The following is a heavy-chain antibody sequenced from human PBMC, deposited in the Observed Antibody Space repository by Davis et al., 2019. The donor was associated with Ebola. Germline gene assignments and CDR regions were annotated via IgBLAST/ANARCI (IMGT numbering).Heavy chain of an antibody. V-gene: IGHV1-2*04. Sequence: AASVKVSCKASGHTFTAYSMHWVRQAPGQGLECMGWINPNSGGTNYAQKFQGWVTMTRDTSISTAYMELSRLRSDDTAVYYCARVGPYSNRRYGMDVWGQGTTVTVSS. CDR1: GHTFTAYS. CDR2: INPNSGGT. J-gene: IGHJ6*02. CDR3: ARVGPYSNRRYGMDV. D-gene: IGHD4-11*01.